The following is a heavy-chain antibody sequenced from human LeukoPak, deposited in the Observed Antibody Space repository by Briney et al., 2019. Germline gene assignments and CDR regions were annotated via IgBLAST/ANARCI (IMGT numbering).Heavy chain of an antibody. CDR1: GFTVSSNY. CDR3: ARERNLEIAVAGTIFDY. Sequence: GGSLRLSCAASGFTVSSNYMSWVRQAPGKGLEWDSVIYSGGSTYYADSVKGRFTISRDNSKNTLYLQMKSLRAEDTAVYYCARERNLEIAVAGTIFDYWGQGTLVTVSS. V-gene: IGHV3-66*01. J-gene: IGHJ4*02. D-gene: IGHD6-19*01. CDR2: IYSGGST.